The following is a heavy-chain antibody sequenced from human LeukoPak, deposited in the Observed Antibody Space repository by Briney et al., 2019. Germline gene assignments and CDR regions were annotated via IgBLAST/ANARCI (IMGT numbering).Heavy chain of an antibody. Sequence: PSETLSLTCTVSGGSIKTNYWSWIRQPPGKGLEWIGYGYYRGSTNYNPSLKSRVTISVDTSKNQFSLKLSSVTAADTAVYYCAREARYSSSHKLVQWLVANDAFDIWGQGTMVTVSS. CDR3: AREARYSSSHKLVQWLVANDAFDI. CDR2: GYYRGST. CDR1: GGSIKTNY. V-gene: IGHV4-59*12. J-gene: IGHJ3*02. D-gene: IGHD6-13*01.